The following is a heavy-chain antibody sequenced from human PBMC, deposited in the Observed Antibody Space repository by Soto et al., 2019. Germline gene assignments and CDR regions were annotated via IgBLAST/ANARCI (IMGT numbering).Heavy chain of an antibody. Sequence: QVQLVQSGAEVKKPGSSVNVSCKASGGTFSSYAISWVRQAPGQGLEWMGGIIPIFGTANYAQKFQGRVTITADKSTSTAYMELGTLRSEDTAMHSCARDLGNYYPDSMDAWGQGPTVAVSS. CDR2: IIPIFGTA. CDR3: ARDLGNYYPDSMDA. CDR1: GGTFSSYA. V-gene: IGHV1-69*06. J-gene: IGHJ6*01.